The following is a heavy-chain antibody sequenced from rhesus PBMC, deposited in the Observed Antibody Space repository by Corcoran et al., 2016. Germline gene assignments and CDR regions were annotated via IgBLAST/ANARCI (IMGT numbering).Heavy chain of an antibody. V-gene: IGHV4-80*01. Sequence: QVQLQESGPGLVKPSETLSLTCAVSGASLSSHWWTWVRQPPGKGLEWIGEINGNSGNTYYNPSLKSRLYISKDASKNQFSLKLSSVTAADTAVYYCARESGEGYWGQGVLVTVSS. CDR3: ARESGEGY. D-gene: IGHD1-44*02. J-gene: IGHJ4*01. CDR2: INGNSGNT. CDR1: GASLSSHW.